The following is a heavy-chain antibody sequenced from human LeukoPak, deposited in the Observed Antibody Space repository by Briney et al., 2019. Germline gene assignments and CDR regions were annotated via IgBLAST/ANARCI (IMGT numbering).Heavy chain of an antibody. D-gene: IGHD3-16*01. CDR2: IKQDGSEK. Sequence: PGGSLRLSCAASGFTFSSYWMSWVRQAPGKGLEWVANIKQDGSEKYYVDSVKGRFTISRDNAKSSLYLQMNSLRAEDTAVYYCARDFWGSSFDYWGQGTLVTVSS. J-gene: IGHJ4*02. V-gene: IGHV3-7*01. CDR1: GFTFSSYW. CDR3: ARDFWGSSFDY.